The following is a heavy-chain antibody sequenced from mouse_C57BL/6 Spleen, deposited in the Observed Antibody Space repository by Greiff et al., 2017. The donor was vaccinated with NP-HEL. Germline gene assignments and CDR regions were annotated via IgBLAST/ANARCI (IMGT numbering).Heavy chain of an antibody. CDR3: AREGGYDGDYYAMDY. D-gene: IGHD2-2*01. J-gene: IGHJ4*01. Sequence: QVQLKESGAELVRPGASVKLSCKASGYTFTDYYINWVKQRPGQGLEWIARIYPGSGNTYYNEKFKGKATLTAEKSSSTAYMQLSSLTSEDSAVYFCAREGGYDGDYYAMDYWGQGTSVTVSS. CDR1: GYTFTDYY. CDR2: IYPGSGNT. V-gene: IGHV1-76*01.